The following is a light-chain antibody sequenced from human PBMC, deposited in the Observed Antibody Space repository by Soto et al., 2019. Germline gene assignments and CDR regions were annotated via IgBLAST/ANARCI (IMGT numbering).Light chain of an antibody. J-gene: IGKJ1*01. CDR1: QSVSSSY. CDR2: GAS. V-gene: IGKV3D-7*01. Sequence: PGERVTLSSRASQSVSSSYLTWYQQKPGQAPRLLIYGASTRATGIPARFSGSGSGTDFTLTISSLQPEDFAVYYCQQYNNWPWTFGQGTKVDI. CDR3: QQYNNWPWT.